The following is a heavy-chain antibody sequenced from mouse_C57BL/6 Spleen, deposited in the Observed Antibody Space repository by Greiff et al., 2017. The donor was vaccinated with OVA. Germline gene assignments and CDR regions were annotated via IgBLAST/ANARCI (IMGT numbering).Heavy chain of an antibody. D-gene: IGHD1-1*01. V-gene: IGHV5-4*01. J-gene: IGHJ1*03. CDR3: ARDASHYDDSGYWYFDV. Sequence: EVNVVESGGGLVKPGGSLKLSCAASGFTFSSYAMSWVRQTPEKRLEWVATISDGGSYTYYPDNVKGRFTISRDNAKNNLYLQMSHLKSEDTAVYYCARDASHYDDSGYWYFDVWGTGTTVTVSS. CDR1: GFTFSSYA. CDR2: ISDGGSYT.